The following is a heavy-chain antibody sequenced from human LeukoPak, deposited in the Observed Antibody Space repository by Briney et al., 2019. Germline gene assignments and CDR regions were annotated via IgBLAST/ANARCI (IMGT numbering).Heavy chain of an antibody. J-gene: IGHJ3*02. V-gene: IGHV3-48*04. CDR3: ARDNGSGSSHDAFDI. CDR2: ISGSSSSI. CDR1: GFSFSDYS. Sequence: GGSLRLSCAASGFSFSDYSMNWVRQAPGKGLEWISYISGSSSSIYYADSVKGRFTISRDNAKNSLYLQMNSLRAEDTAVYYCARDNGSGSSHDAFDIWGQGTMVTVSS. D-gene: IGHD1-26*01.